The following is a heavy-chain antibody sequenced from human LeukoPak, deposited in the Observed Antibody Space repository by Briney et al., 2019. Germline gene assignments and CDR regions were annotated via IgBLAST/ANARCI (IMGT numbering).Heavy chain of an antibody. V-gene: IGHV4-39*07. CDR1: GGSISSSSYY. CDR3: ARDSSGPLGGNYYFDY. Sequence: PSETLSLTCTVSGGSISSSSYYWGWIRQPPGKGLEWIGSIYYSGSTYYNPSLKSRVTISVDTSKNQFSLKLSSVTAADTAVYYCARDSSGPLGGNYYFDYWGQGTLVTVSS. CDR2: IYYSGST. J-gene: IGHJ4*02. D-gene: IGHD3-22*01.